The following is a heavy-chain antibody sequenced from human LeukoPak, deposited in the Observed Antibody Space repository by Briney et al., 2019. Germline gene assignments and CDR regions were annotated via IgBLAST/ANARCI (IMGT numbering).Heavy chain of an antibody. CDR2: ISSSGSTI. Sequence: PGGSLRLSCAASGFTFSSYEMNWVRQAPGKGLEWVSYISSSGSTIYYADSVKGRFTISRDNAKNSLYLQMNSLRAEDTAVYYCARAELLWFGESYNWFDPWGQGTLVTVSS. CDR1: GFTFSSYE. J-gene: IGHJ5*02. V-gene: IGHV3-48*03. D-gene: IGHD3-10*01. CDR3: ARAELLWFGESYNWFDP.